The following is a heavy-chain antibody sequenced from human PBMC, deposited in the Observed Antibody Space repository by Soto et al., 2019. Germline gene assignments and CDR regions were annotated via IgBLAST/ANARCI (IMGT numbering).Heavy chain of an antibody. D-gene: IGHD4-17*01. V-gene: IGHV4-39*01. CDR2: IYYSGST. CDR3: ASLRVNWFDP. Sequence: TLSLTCTVSGGSISSSSYYWGWIRQPPGKGLEWIGSIYYSGSTYYNPSLKSRATISVDTSKNQFSLKLSSVTAADTAVYYCASLRVNWFDPWGQGTLVTVSS. CDR1: GGSISSSSYY. J-gene: IGHJ5*02.